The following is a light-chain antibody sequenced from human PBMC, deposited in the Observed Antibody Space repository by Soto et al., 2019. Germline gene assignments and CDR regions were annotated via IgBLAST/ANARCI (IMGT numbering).Light chain of an antibody. CDR2: XYA. Sequence: IQMTQCPSSLSASVGDRVTITCRASQSISNYLNWDERKPGKAPKLLIXXYAXLQSGVPLRFNGSGSGTGFTLTISSLQPEDFAAEYCQRSYNTPSEITFGQGTRLEIK. CDR1: QSISNY. CDR3: QRSYNTPSEIT. J-gene: IGKJ5*01. V-gene: IGKV1-39*01.